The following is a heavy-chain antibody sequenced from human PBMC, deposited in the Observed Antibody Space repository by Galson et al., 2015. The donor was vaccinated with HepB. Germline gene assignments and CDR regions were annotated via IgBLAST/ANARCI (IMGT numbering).Heavy chain of an antibody. CDR3: AKARRGYGGNSGGAFDI. CDR1: GFTFSSYA. CDR2: ISGSGGST. D-gene: IGHD4-23*01. V-gene: IGHV3-23*01. Sequence: SLRLSCSASGFTFSSYAMSWVRQPPGKGLEWVSAISGSGGSTYYADSVKGRLTISRDNSKNTLYLQMNSLRAEDTAVYYCAKARRGYGGNSGGAFDIWGQGTMVTVSS. J-gene: IGHJ3*02.